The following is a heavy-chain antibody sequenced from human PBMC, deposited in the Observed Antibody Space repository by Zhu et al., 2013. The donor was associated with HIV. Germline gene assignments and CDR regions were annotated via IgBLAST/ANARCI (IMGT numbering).Heavy chain of an antibody. CDR1: GYTFYSYA. CDR2: IAAYNGNT. J-gene: IGHJ3*02. V-gene: IGHV1-18*01. CDR3: ARDLRLTAFNYPDGRNYYYAFDI. D-gene: IGHD3-22*01. Sequence: QVQLVQSGAEVKKPGASVRVSCKASGYTFYSYAISWVRQAPGHGLEWMGWIAAYNGNTKYAQKFQGRVTMTRDTSINTAYMELSRLRSDDTAVYFCARDLRLTAFNYPDGRNYYYAFDIWGQGTMVTVSS.